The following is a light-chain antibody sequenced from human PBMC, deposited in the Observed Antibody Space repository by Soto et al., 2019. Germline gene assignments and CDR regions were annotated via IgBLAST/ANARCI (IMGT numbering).Light chain of an antibody. CDR3: NSYTNSDTPVL. Sequence: QSALTQPASVSGSPGQPITISCTGTSSDVGAYNYVSWYQQHPGKAPKLIMYEVSNRPSGVSNRFSGSKSVNTASLTISGLQAEDEADYYCNSYTNSDTPVLFGGGTKLTVL. CDR1: SSDVGAYNY. V-gene: IGLV2-14*01. J-gene: IGLJ2*01. CDR2: EVS.